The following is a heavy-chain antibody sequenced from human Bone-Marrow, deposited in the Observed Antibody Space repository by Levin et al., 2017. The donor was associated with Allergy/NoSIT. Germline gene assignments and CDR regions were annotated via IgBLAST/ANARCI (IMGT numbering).Heavy chain of an antibody. CDR3: VAVAGTPAYYGMDV. V-gene: IGHV4-59*01. CDR1: GGSISSYY. D-gene: IGHD6-19*01. CDR2: IYYSGST. Sequence: PGGSLRLSCTVSGGSISSYYWSWIRQPPGKGLEWIGYIYYSGSTNYNPSLKSRVTISVDTSKNQFSLKLSSVTAADTAVYYCVAVAGTPAYYGMDVWGQGTTVTVSS. J-gene: IGHJ6*02.